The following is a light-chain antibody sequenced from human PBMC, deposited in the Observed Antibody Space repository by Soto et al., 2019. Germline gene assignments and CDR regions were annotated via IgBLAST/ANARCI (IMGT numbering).Light chain of an antibody. V-gene: IGKV1-5*01. CDR2: DAS. CDR1: QSISSW. J-gene: IGKJ3*01. CDR3: QQYNSYPIT. Sequence: DIQMTQSPSSVSASVGDRVTITCRASQSISSWLAWYQQKPGKAPKLLIYDASSLESGVPSRFSGSGSGTEFTLTISSLQRDDFATYYCQQYNSYPITVGPGTKVDTK.